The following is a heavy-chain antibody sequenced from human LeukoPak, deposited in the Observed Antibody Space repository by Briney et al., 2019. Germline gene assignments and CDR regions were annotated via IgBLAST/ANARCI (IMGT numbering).Heavy chain of an antibody. J-gene: IGHJ4*02. CDR3: AAAGGSSGWYYPDY. V-gene: IGHV1-18*01. CDR2: ISAYNGNT. D-gene: IGHD6-19*01. CDR1: GYTFTSYG. Sequence: ASVKVSCKASGYTFTSYGISWVRQAPGQGLEWMGWISAYNGNTNYAQKLQGRVTMTTDTSTSTAYMELRSLRSEDTAVYYCAAAGGSSGWYYPDYWGQGTLVTVSS.